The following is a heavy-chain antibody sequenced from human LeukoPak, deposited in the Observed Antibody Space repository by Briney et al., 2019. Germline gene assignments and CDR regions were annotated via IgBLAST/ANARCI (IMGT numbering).Heavy chain of an antibody. CDR3: ARASIVIAAAGDYWYFDL. D-gene: IGHD6-13*01. V-gene: IGHV4-59*01. CDR1: GGSISSYY. CDR2: IYYSGST. Sequence: SETLPLTCTVSGGSISSYYWSWIRQPPGKGLEWIGYIYYSGSTNYNPSLKSRVTISVDTSKNQFSLKLSSVTAADTAVYYCARASIVIAAAGDYWYFDLWGRGTLVTVSS. J-gene: IGHJ2*01.